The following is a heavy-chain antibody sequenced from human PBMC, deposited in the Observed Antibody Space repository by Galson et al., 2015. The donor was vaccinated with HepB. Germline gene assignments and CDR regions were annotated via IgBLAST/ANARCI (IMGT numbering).Heavy chain of an antibody. V-gene: IGHV3-21*01. CDR2: ISSSSSYI. CDR3: ARDLWTGCGGDCYLP. J-gene: IGHJ5*02. D-gene: IGHD2-21*02. CDR1: GFTFSSYS. Sequence: SLRLSCAASGFTFSSYSMNWVRQAPGKGLEWVSSISSSSSYIYYADSVKGRFTISRDNAKNSLYLQMNSLRAEDTAVYYCARDLWTGCGGDCYLPWGQGTLVTVSS.